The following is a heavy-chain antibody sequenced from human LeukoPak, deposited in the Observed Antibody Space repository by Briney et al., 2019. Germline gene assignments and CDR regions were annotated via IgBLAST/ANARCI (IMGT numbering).Heavy chain of an antibody. CDR1: GFIFSDCA. Sequence: PGGSLRLSCAGFGFIFSDCAIHWVRQASGKGLEWVGRIDTRDKGSATAYAASVRGRFAISRDDSESTAYLQMTGLKTEDTAVYYCARGFGSSWSIFDYWGQGTLVTVSS. J-gene: IGHJ4*02. V-gene: IGHV3-73*01. CDR2: IDTRDKGSAT. CDR3: ARGFGSSWSIFDY. D-gene: IGHD6-13*01.